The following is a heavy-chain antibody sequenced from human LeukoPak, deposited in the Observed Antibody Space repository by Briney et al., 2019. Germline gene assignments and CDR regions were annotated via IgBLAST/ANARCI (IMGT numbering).Heavy chain of an antibody. J-gene: IGHJ4*02. D-gene: IGHD3-10*01. CDR3: ARDRGSTEFDY. CDR2: ISNDGSNN. Sequence: GGSLRLSCGASGFTFSSFGMHWVRQAPGKGLEWVAVISNDGSNNYYADSVKGRFTISRDNSKNTLYLQMNSLRAEDTAVYYCARDRGSTEFDYWGQGSLVTVSS. CDR1: GFTFSSFG. V-gene: IGHV3-30*12.